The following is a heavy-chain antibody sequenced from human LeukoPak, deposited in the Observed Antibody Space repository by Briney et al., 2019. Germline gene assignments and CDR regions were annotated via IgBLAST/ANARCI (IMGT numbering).Heavy chain of an antibody. CDR2: VWYDGSNK. J-gene: IGHJ4*02. D-gene: IGHD3-9*01. CDR1: GFTFSSYG. V-gene: IGHV3-33*01. Sequence: PGRSLRLSCAASGFTFSSYGMHWVRQAPGKGLEWVAVVWYDGSNKYYADSVKGRFTISRDNSKNTLYLQMNSLRAEDTAVYYCARGSAANHYDILTGYYYFDYWGQGTLVTVSS. CDR3: ARGSAANHYDILTGYYYFDY.